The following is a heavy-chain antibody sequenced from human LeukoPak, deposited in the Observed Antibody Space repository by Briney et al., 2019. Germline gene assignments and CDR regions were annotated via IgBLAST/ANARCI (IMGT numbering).Heavy chain of an antibody. J-gene: IGHJ4*02. CDR2: ISSSSSYI. Sequence: GGSLRLSCAASGFTFSSYSMNWVRQAPGKGLEWVSSISSSSSYIYYADSVKGRFTISRDNAKNSLYLQMNSLRAEDTAVYYCARDSIAVAGSFDYWGQGTLVTVSS. D-gene: IGHD6-19*01. CDR1: GFTFSSYS. V-gene: IGHV3-21*01. CDR3: ARDSIAVAGSFDY.